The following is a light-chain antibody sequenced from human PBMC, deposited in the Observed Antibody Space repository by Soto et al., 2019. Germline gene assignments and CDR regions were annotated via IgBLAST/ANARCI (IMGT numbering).Light chain of an antibody. CDR1: QTISNNY. V-gene: IGKV3-20*01. CDR2: AVS. CDR3: QQHSNSPWT. Sequence: EIVLTQSPGTLTLSPGESAALSCRASQTISNNYLVWYRQKPGQAPRLLIYAVSSRAAGIPDRFSGSGSGTDFALTIARLEPEDSAVYYCQQHSNSPWTFGQGTGVEI. J-gene: IGKJ1*01.